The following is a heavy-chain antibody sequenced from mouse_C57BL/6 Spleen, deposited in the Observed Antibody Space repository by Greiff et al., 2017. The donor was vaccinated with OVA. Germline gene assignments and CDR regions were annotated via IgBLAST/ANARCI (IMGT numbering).Heavy chain of an antibody. CDR1: GFTFSSYA. Sequence: EVKLVESGGGLVKPGGSLKLSCAASGFTFSSYAMSWVRQTPEKRLEWVATISDGGSYTYYPDNVKGRFTISRDNAKNNLYLQMSHLKSEDTAMYYCVQERIHSDNWGQDTTLTVSS. J-gene: IGHJ2*01. CDR2: ISDGGSYT. CDR3: VQERIHSDN. V-gene: IGHV5-4*03.